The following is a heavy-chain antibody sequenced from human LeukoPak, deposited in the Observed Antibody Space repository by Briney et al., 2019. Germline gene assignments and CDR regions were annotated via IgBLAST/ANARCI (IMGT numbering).Heavy chain of an antibody. J-gene: IGHJ5*02. CDR1: GYTFTGYY. CDR2: INPNSGGT. D-gene: IGHD3-9*01. V-gene: IGHV1-2*02. CDR3: ARAHYDILTGYDGWFDP. Sequence: GASVKVSCKASGYTFTGYYMHWVRQAPGQGLEWMGWINPNSGGTNYAQKFQGRVTLTRDTSISTAYMELSRLRSDDTAVYYCARAHYDILTGYDGWFDPLGPGNPGHRLL.